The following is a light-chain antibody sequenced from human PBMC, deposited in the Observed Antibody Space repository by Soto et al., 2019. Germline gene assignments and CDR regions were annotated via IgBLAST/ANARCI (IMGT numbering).Light chain of an antibody. CDR3: QQYDEYPYT. CDR1: QSISSW. CDR2: DAS. J-gene: IGKJ5*01. Sequence: DIQMTQSPSSLSASVGDTVTMTCRASQSISSWLAWYQKRPGKAPKLLIYDASTLESGVPSTFSGSGSGTEFSLTISSLQPDDFATYYCQQYDEYPYTFGQGTRLEIK. V-gene: IGKV1-5*01.